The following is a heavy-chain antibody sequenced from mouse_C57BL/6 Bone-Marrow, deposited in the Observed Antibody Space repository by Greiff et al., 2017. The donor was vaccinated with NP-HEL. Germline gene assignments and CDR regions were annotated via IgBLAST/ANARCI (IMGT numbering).Heavy chain of an antibody. V-gene: IGHV1-4*01. J-gene: IGHJ4*01. D-gene: IGHD1-1*01. CDR1: GYTFTSYT. CDR3: ARGTVVANYYAMDY. CDR2: INPSSGYT. Sequence: ESGAELARPGASVKMSCKASGYTFTSYTMHWVKQRPGQGLEWIGYINPSSGYTKYNQKFKDKATLTADKSSSTAYMQLSSLTSEDSAVYYCARGTVVANYYAMDYWGQGTSVTVSS.